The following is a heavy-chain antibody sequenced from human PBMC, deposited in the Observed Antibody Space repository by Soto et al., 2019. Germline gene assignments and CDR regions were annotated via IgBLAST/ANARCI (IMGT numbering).Heavy chain of an antibody. CDR2: IYYSGST. CDR3: ARHAVYSGFVLLYFDY. Sequence: PLEILSLTCTVSGGSISSSSYYWGWIRQPPGKGLEWIGSIYYSGSTYYNPSLKSRVTISVDTSKNQFSLKLSSVTAADTAVYYCARHAVYSGFVLLYFDYWGQGTLVTVPQ. J-gene: IGHJ4*02. V-gene: IGHV4-39*01. CDR1: GGSISSSSYY. D-gene: IGHD5-12*01.